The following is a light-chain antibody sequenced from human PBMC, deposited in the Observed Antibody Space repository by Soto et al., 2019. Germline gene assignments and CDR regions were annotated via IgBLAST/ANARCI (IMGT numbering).Light chain of an antibody. Sequence: QSVLTQPASVSGSPGQSITISCTGTSSDVGGHNYVSSYQQHPGKVPKLIVYEVSFRPSGVSHRFSGSKSGSTASLTISGLQAEDEADYYCSSYSSSSTFYVFGIGTKVTVL. J-gene: IGLJ1*01. CDR3: SSYSSSSTFYV. V-gene: IGLV2-14*01. CDR1: SSDVGGHNY. CDR2: EVS.